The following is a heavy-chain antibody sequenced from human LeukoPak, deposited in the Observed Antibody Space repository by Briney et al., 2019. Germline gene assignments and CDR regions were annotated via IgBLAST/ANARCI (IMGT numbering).Heavy chain of an antibody. CDR2: ISLRGLT. J-gene: IGHJ4*02. CDR1: GGSISGTNW. V-gene: IGHV4-4*02. Sequence: KPSETLSLTCGVSGGSISGTNWWSWVRQPPGQGLEWIGEISLRGLTNYNPSLRSRLTMSLDESKNQVSLNLTSVTAADTAVYYCARGEGTVTIFDYWGQGTLVTVSS. D-gene: IGHD4-17*01. CDR3: ARGEGTVTIFDY.